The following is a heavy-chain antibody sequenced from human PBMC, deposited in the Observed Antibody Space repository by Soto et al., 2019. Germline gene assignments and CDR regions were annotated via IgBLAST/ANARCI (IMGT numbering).Heavy chain of an antibody. Sequence: QVQLQESGPGLVKPSETLSLTCTDSGGSISSYYWSWIRQPPGKGLEWIGYIYYSGSTNYNPSLKSRVTISVCTSKNQFSLKLSSVTAADTAVYYCARSDGRYWGQGTLVTVSS. CDR2: IYYSGST. CDR1: GGSISSYY. J-gene: IGHJ4*02. V-gene: IGHV4-59*01. CDR3: ARSDGRY.